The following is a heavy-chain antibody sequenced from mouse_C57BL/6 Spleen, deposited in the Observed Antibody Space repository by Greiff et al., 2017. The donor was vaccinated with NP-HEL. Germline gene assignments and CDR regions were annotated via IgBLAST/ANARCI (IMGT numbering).Heavy chain of an antibody. D-gene: IGHD1-1*01. CDR2: IYPGDGDT. CDR1: GYAFSSSW. Sequence: QVHVKQSGPELVKPGASVKISCKASGYAFSSSWMNWVKQRPGKGLEWIGRIYPGDGDTNYNGKFKGKATLTADKSSSTAYMQLSSLTSEDSAVYFCARKPYYYGSSLGYYAMDYWGQGTSVTVSS. V-gene: IGHV1-82*01. CDR3: ARKPYYYGSSLGYYAMDY. J-gene: IGHJ4*01.